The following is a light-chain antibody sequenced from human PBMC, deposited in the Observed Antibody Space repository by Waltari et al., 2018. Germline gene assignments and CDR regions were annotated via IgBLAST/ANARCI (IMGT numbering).Light chain of an antibody. CDR1: QSVLHSSNNKNY. J-gene: IGKJ1*01. Sequence: DIVMTQSPDSLAVSLGERATINCKSSQSVLHSSNNKNYLAWYQQKPGQPPKLLIYWASTRESGVPDRFSGSGSGTDFSLTISSLQAEDVAVYYCQQYYDTLWWTFGQGTKVEIK. CDR3: QQYYDTLWWT. CDR2: WAS. V-gene: IGKV4-1*01.